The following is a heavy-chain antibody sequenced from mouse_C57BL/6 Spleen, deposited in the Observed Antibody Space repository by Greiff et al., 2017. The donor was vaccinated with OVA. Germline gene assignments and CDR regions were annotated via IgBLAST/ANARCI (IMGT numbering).Heavy chain of an antibody. CDR3: AIGYDAWFAY. V-gene: IGHV1-22*01. CDR2: INPNNGGT. Sequence: EVQLQQSGPELVKPGASVKMSCKASGYTFTDYNMHWVKQSHGKSLEWIGYINPNNGGTSYNQKFKSKATLTVDKPSSTAYMQLSSLTSEDSAVYYCAIGYDAWFAYWGQGTLVTVSA. J-gene: IGHJ3*01. CDR1: GYTFTDYN. D-gene: IGHD2-2*01.